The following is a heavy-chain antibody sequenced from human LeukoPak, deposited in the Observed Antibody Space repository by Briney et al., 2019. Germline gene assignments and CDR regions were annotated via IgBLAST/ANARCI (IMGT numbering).Heavy chain of an antibody. CDR3: ASPSIAPDSD. D-gene: IGHD6-6*01. V-gene: IGHV3-21*01. Sequence: GGSLRLSCAAPGFTFSSYSMNWVRQAPGKGLEWVSSISSSSSYIYYADSVKGRFTISRDNAKNSLYLQMNSLRAEDTAVYYCASPSIAPDSDWGQGTLVTVSS. CDR1: GFTFSSYS. J-gene: IGHJ4*02. CDR2: ISSSSSYI.